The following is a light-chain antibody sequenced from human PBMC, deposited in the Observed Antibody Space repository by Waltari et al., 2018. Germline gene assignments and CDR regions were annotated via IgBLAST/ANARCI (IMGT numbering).Light chain of an antibody. CDR1: RLRSSY. J-gene: IGLJ2*01. Sequence: SSDLTPDPSLSVALGQTVRITCQGSRLRSSYASWYQQRRGQAPILVLYGPDNRPSRIPDRFSGSTSGNTASLTITGAQAEDEADYYCHSRETFSTRLFGGGTRLTV. CDR3: HSRETFSTRL. CDR2: GPD. V-gene: IGLV3-19*01.